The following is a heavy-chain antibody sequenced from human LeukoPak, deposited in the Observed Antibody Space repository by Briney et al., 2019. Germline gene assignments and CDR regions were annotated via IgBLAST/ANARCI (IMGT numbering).Heavy chain of an antibody. V-gene: IGHV1-24*01. D-gene: IGHD2-8*01. Sequence: ASVKVSCRVSGYPLNELSMHWVRQAPGKGLEWMGGFHREDGDKIYAQSFQGRFTLTKDTSADTAYMELSSLRSEDMAVYYCATAGLMGPTYFGLFVWGRGTTVTVSS. J-gene: IGHJ6*02. CDR2: FHREDGDK. CDR1: GYPLNELS. CDR3: ATAGLMGPTYFGLFV.